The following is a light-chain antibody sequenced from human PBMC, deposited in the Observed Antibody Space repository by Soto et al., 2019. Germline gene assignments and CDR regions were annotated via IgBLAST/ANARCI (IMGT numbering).Light chain of an antibody. J-gene: IGLJ3*02. V-gene: IGLV2-23*02. CDR1: ISDVGSYDL. Sequence: QSALTQPASVSGSLGQSITISCTGTISDVGSYDLVSWYQQHPGKAPKLMIFDVSKRPSGLSDRFSGFKSGNTASLTISGLQAEDEAHYYCSSYAGSSSVVFGGGTKLTVL. CDR3: SSYAGSSSVV. CDR2: DVS.